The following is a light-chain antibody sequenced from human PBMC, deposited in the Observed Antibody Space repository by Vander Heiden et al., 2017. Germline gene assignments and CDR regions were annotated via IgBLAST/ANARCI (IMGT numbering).Light chain of an antibody. CDR1: SPNIGSYY. Sequence: QSVFTQPPSVSAAPGQRVTISCSGSSPNIGSYYVSWYQQLPGTAPKLLIYDNDKRPSGIPDRFSGSKSGTSATLGITGLQTGDEADYYCGAWDNSLNTVVFGGGTKLTVL. CDR3: GAWDNSLNTVV. CDR2: DND. V-gene: IGLV1-51*01. J-gene: IGLJ3*02.